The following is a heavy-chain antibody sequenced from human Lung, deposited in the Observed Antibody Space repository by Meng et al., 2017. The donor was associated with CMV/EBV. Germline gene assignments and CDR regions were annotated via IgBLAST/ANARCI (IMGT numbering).Heavy chain of an antibody. CDR1: GFTVSSNY. J-gene: IGHJ2*01. CDR3: ARDRRGDSSGYVFGTGYFDL. Sequence: SCAASGFTVSSNYMNWVRQAPGKGLEWVSVIYSGGITYYADSVKGRFTISRDNSKNTLYLQMNSLRAEDTAVYYCARDRRGDSSGYVFGTGYFDLWGRGTLVTFSS. CDR2: IYSGGIT. D-gene: IGHD3-22*01. V-gene: IGHV3-53*01.